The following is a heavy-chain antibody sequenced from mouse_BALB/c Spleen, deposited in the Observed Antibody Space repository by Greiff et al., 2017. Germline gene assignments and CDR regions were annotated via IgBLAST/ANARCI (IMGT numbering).Heavy chain of an antibody. CDR2: ISYSGST. D-gene: IGHD4-1*01. V-gene: IGHV3-2*02. Sequence: EVKVEESGPGLVKPSQSLSLTCTVTGYSITSDYAWNWIRQFPGNKLEWMGYISYSGSTSYNPSLKSRISITRDTSKNQFFLQLNSVTTEDTATYYCARGSGTVFDYWGQGTTLTVSS. CDR3: ARGSGTVFDY. J-gene: IGHJ2*01. CDR1: GYSITSDYA.